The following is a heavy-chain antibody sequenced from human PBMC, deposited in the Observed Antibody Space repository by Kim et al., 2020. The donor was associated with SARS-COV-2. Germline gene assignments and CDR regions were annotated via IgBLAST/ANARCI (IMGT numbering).Heavy chain of an antibody. V-gene: IGHV4-59*09. J-gene: IGHJ4*02. CDR3: ARGHYDILTGNHYFDY. Sequence: SLKSRVTISVDTSKNQFSLKLSSVTAADTAVYYCARGHYDILTGNHYFDYWGQGTLVTVSS. D-gene: IGHD3-9*01.